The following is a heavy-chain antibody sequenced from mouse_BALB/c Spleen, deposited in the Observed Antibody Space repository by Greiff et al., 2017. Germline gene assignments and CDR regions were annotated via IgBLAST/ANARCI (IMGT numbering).Heavy chain of an antibody. V-gene: IGHV1-54*01. CDR3: ARGEIHYYGPFAY. CDR2: INPGSGGT. CDR1: GYAFTNYL. J-gene: IGHJ3*01. D-gene: IGHD1-2*01. Sequence: QVHVKQSGAELVRPGTSVKVSCKASGYAFTNYLIEWVKQRPGQGLEWIGVINPGSGGTNYNEKFKGKATLTADKSSSTAYMQLSSLTSDDSAVYFCARGEIHYYGPFAYWGQGTLVTVSA.